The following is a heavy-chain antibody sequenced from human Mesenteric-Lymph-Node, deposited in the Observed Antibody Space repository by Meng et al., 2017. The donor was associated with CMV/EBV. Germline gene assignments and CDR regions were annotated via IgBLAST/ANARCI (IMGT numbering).Heavy chain of an antibody. D-gene: IGHD4-11*01. V-gene: IGHV5-51*01. CDR1: GYSFTYFW. CDR3: TRHKGQYSTSPFYYGMDV. CDR2: IYPDNSDT. J-gene: IGHJ6*02. Sequence: GRSLRLSCKGSGYSFTYFWIGWVRQMPGEGLEWMGVIYPDNSDTTYSTSFQVQVTISADKSISTAYLQWSSLQASDTAMYFCTRHKGQYSTSPFYYGMDVWGQGTTVTVSS.